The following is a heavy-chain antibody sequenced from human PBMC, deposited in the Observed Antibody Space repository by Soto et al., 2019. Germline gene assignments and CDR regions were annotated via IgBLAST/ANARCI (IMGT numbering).Heavy chain of an antibody. V-gene: IGHV4-59*01. CDR3: ARDLWGYCGADCYPLDV. CDR2: MYNTGST. J-gene: IGHJ6*02. D-gene: IGHD2-21*02. Sequence: TSETLSLTCTVSGGSISSYYWSWIRQPPGKGLEWIGYMYNTGSTIYNPSLKSRVTISVDTSKNQFSLKLNSVTAADTAVYYCARDLWGYCGADCYPLDVWGQGTTVTAP. CDR1: GGSISSYY.